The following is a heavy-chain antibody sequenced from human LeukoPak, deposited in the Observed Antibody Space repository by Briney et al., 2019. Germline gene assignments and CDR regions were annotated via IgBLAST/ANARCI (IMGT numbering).Heavy chain of an antibody. V-gene: IGHV3-23*01. CDR3: AKELWFGEFPFDY. Sequence: GGSLRLSCAASGFTFSTYGMSWVRQAPGKGLEWVSAISGSGGSTYYADSVKGRFTISRDNSKNTLYLQMNSLRAEDTAVYYCAKELWFGEFPFDYWGQGTLVTVSS. D-gene: IGHD3-10*01. CDR1: GFTFSTYG. CDR2: ISGSGGST. J-gene: IGHJ4*02.